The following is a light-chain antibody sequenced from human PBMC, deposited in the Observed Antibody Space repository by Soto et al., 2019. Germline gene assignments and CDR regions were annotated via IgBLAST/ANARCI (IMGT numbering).Light chain of an antibody. Sequence: SYELTQPPSVSVSPGQTARITCSGDALPKQYAYWYQQKPGQAPVLVIYKDSERPSGIPERFSGSSSGTTVTLTISGVQAEDEADYYCQSADSSGTYRVFGTGPKVTVL. V-gene: IGLV3-25*03. J-gene: IGLJ1*01. CDR3: QSADSSGTYRV. CDR2: KDS. CDR1: ALPKQY.